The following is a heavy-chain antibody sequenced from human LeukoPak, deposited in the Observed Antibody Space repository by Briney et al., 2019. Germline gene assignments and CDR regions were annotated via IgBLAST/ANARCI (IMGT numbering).Heavy chain of an antibody. CDR1: GDSVSSNTAA. J-gene: IGHJ4*02. CDR2: TYYRAKWYN. CDR3: VRGGSSGWPFDF. D-gene: IGHD6-19*01. Sequence: SQTLSLTCVISGDSVSSNTAAWNWIRQSPSRGLEWLGRTYYRAKWYNDHAVSVRSRITINPDTSKNQFSLRLNSVTPEDTAVYYCVRGGSSGWPFDFWGQGTLVTVSS. V-gene: IGHV6-1*01.